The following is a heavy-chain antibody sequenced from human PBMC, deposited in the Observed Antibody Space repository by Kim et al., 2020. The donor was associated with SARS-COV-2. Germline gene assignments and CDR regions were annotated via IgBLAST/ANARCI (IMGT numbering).Heavy chain of an antibody. J-gene: IGHJ5*02. D-gene: IGHD6-19*01. V-gene: IGHV3-66*01. CDR1: GFTVSSNY. CDR2: IYSGGST. CDR3: ARAGPVAGTLGA. Sequence: GGSLRLSCAASGFTVSSNYMSWVRQAPGKGLEWVSLIYSGGSTYYADSVKGRFTISRDNAKNTLYLQMNSLRAEDTSVYYCARAGPVAGTLGAWGQGTLVTVSS.